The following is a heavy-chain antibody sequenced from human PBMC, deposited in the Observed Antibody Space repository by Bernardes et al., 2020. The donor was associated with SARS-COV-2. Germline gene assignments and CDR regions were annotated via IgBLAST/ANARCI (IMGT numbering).Heavy chain of an antibody. D-gene: IGHD4-17*01. CDR3: AKSGGDDYGDYEYYFDQ. CDR1: GFSFNNFA. J-gene: IGHJ4*02. CDR2: ISGDGKSK. Sequence: GGSLRLSCVASGFSFNNFAMTWVRQAPGKGLEWVSSISGDGKSKYYSYSVSGRFAISRDNSKNTLYLQMNSLRAEDTDVYYCAKSGGDDYGDYEYYFDQWGQGTVVTISS. V-gene: IGHV3-23*01.